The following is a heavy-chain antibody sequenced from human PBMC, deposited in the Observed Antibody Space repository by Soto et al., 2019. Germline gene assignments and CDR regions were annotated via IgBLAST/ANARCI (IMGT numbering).Heavy chain of an antibody. CDR1: GYTFTAYY. CDR3: AKDSHYDILTGYSRNAIDF. J-gene: IGHJ3*01. Sequence: SVKVSCKASGYTFTAYYIHWVRQAPGQGLEWMGWINPNIGGTIYAQKFQGRVTISRDTSITTAYMELSRLTSDDTAVYYCAKDSHYDILTGYSRNAIDFWGQGTMVTVSS. CDR2: INPNIGGT. D-gene: IGHD3-9*01. V-gene: IGHV1-2*02.